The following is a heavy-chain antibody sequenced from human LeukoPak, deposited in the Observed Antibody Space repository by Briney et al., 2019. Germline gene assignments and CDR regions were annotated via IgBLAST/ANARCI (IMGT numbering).Heavy chain of an antibody. CDR1: GYTFTSYY. CDR3: ARDSLYYYDSSGFDY. J-gene: IGHJ4*02. CDR2: INPSGGST. D-gene: IGHD3-22*01. V-gene: IGHV1-46*01. Sequence: ASVKVSCKASGYTFTSYYMHWVRQAPGQGLEWMGIINPSGGSTSYAQKSQGRVTMTRDTSTSTVYMELSSLRSEDTAVYYCARDSLYYYDSSGFDYWGRGTLVTVSS.